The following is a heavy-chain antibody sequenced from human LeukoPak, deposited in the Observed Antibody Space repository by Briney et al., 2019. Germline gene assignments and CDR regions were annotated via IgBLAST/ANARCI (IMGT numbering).Heavy chain of an antibody. CDR1: GFTFSSYG. CDR3: AKDGYGDYETAQNNWYFDL. V-gene: IGHV3-30*18. D-gene: IGHD4-17*01. J-gene: IGHJ2*01. CDR2: ISYDGSNK. Sequence: GGSLRLSCAASGFTFSSYGMHWVRQAPGKGLEWVAVISYDGSNKYYADSVKGRFTISRDNSKNTLYLQMNSLRAEDTAVYYCAKDGYGDYETAQNNWYFDLWGRGTLVTVSS.